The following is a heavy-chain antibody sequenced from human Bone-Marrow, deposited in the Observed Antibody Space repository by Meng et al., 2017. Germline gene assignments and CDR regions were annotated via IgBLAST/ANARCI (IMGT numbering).Heavy chain of an antibody. CDR1: GFTFSIYW. D-gene: IGHD6-13*01. CDR3: ASYSSSWPYDAFDI. CDR2: ISYDGSNK. J-gene: IGHJ3*02. V-gene: IGHV3-30*03. Sequence: GGSLRLSCAASGFTFSIYWMHWVRQAPGKGLEWVAVISYDGSNKYYADSVKGRFTISRDNSKNTLYLQMNSLRAEDTAVYYCASYSSSWPYDAFDIWGQGTMVTVSS.